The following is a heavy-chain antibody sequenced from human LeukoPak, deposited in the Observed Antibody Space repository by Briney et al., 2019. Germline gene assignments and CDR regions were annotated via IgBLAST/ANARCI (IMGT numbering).Heavy chain of an antibody. V-gene: IGHV1-69*01. D-gene: IGHD2-8*01. CDR2: IIPIFGTA. Sequence: IXWVRQAPGXGLEXMGGIIPIFGTANYAQKFQGRVTITADESTSTAYMELSSLRSEDTAVYYCARSQRSLIYYFDYWGQGTLVTVSS. CDR3: ARSQRSLIYYFDY. J-gene: IGHJ4*02.